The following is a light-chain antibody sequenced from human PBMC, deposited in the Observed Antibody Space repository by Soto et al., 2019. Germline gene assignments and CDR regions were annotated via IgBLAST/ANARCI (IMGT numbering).Light chain of an antibody. Sequence: MNKSPSSLSASVRDRVTITCRASQDIRNDLAWYQQKPGKVPKRLIYAASSRATGIPDRFSGSGSGTDFTLTTSRLEPEDFAVYYCQQYGSSPITFGQGTRLEIK. CDR1: QDIRND. J-gene: IGKJ5*01. V-gene: IGKV1-17*01. CDR2: AAS. CDR3: QQYGSSPIT.